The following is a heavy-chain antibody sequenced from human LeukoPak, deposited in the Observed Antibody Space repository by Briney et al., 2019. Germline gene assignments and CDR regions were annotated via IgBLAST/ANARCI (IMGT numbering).Heavy chain of an antibody. D-gene: IGHD5-18*01. CDR2: IKQDGSEK. Sequence: GGSLRLSCAASGFAFSNYWMSWVRQAPGKGLEWVANIKQDGSEKYYVDSVKGRFTISRDNAKNSLYLQMNSLRAEDTAVYYCASSMVTGWFLDYWGQGTLVTVSS. CDR1: GFAFSNYW. CDR3: ASSMVTGWFLDY. V-gene: IGHV3-7*03. J-gene: IGHJ4*02.